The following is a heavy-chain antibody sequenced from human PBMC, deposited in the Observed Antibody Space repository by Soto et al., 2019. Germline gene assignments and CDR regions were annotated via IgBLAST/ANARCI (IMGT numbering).Heavy chain of an antibody. CDR2: IYPGDSDA. D-gene: IGHD3-9*01. Sequence: GESLKISCKSSGYSFTDYWIGWVRQMPGKGLEWMGIIYPGDSDARYSPSFQGQVTISVDTSINTAFLRWNSLTASDTAMYYCARQADYNILTGYFYYFDYWGQGPLVTVS. V-gene: IGHV5-51*01. CDR1: GYSFTDYW. J-gene: IGHJ4*02. CDR3: ARQADYNILTGYFYYFDY.